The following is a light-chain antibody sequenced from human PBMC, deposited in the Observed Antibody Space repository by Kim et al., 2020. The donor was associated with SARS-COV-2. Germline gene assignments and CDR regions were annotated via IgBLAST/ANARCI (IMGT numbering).Light chain of an antibody. CDR2: QDT. CDR1: ELGDRY. CDR3: QTWDSRVAI. Sequence: GQRVSITGSGPELGDRYVFWYQHRPGQSPLLVIDQDTRRPSGIPERFSGSNSGRTATLTISETQAMDEADYYWQTWDSRVAIFGGGTKLTVL. V-gene: IGLV3-1*01. J-gene: IGLJ2*01.